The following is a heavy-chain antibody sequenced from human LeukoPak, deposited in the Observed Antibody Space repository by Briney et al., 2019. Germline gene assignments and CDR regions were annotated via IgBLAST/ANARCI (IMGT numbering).Heavy chain of an antibody. CDR2: IIPILGIA. J-gene: IGHJ6*02. CDR3: AYCSSTSCYTDGMDV. V-gene: IGHV1-69*04. D-gene: IGHD2-2*02. CDR1: GGTFTSYA. Sequence: SVKVSCKASGGTFTSYAISWVRQAPGQGLEWMGRIIPILGIANYAQKFQGRVTITSDKSTSTAYMELSSLRSEDTAVYYCAYCSSTSCYTDGMDVWGQGTTVTVSS.